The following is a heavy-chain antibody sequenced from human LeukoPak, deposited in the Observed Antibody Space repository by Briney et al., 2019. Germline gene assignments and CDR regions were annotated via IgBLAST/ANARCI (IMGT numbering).Heavy chain of an antibody. CDR3: ARVISQIGMDV. V-gene: IGHV4-34*01. J-gene: IGHJ6*02. CDR2: INHSGST. Sequence: SETLSLTCAVYGGSFSGYYWSWIRQPPGKGLEWIGEINHSGSTNYNPPLKSRVTISVDTSKNQFSLKLSSVTAADTAVYYCARVISQIGMDVWGQGTTVTVSS. D-gene: IGHD3-16*02. CDR1: GGSFSGYY.